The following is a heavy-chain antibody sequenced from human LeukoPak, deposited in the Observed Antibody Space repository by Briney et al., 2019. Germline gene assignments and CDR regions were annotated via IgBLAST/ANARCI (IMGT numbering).Heavy chain of an antibody. CDR1: GFTFSSYA. Sequence: GGSLRLSCAASGFTFSSYATHWVRQAPGKGLEWVAVISYDGSNKYYADSVKGRFTISRDNSKNTLYLQMNSLRAEDTAVYYCARVGYGYEFDYWGQGTLVTVSS. J-gene: IGHJ4*02. CDR2: ISYDGSNK. CDR3: ARVGYGYEFDY. D-gene: IGHD5-18*01. V-gene: IGHV3-30-3*01.